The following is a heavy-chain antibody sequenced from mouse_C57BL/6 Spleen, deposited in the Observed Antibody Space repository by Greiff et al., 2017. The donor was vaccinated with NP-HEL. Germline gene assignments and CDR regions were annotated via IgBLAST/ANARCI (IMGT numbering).Heavy chain of an antibody. CDR1: GYTFTSYW. CDR3: ARVLSPRFLDY. V-gene: IGHV1-69*01. J-gene: IGHJ2*01. Sequence: QVQLQQSGAELVMPGASVKLSCKASGYTFTSYWMHWVKQRPGQGLEWIGEIDPSDSYTNYNQKFKGKSTLTVDKSSSTAYMQLSSLTSEDSAVYYCARVLSPRFLDYWGQGTTLTVSS. D-gene: IGHD6-1*01. CDR2: IDPSDSYT.